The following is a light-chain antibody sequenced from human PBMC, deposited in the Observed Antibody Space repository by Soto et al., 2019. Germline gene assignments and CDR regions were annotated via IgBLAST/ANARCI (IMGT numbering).Light chain of an antibody. CDR2: DVS. CDR1: SSDVGRYNY. Sequence: QSALTQPASVSGSPGQSITISCTGTSSDVGRYNYVSWYQQYPGKAPKLMIYDVSNRPSGVFNRFSGSKSGNTASLTISGLQDEDEADYYCSSYTTSTTLVFGGGTKLPVL. J-gene: IGLJ3*02. CDR3: SSYTTSTTLV. V-gene: IGLV2-14*03.